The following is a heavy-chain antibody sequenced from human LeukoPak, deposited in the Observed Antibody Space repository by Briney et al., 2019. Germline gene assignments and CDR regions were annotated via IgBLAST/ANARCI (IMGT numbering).Heavy chain of an antibody. CDR2: INPNSGGT. Sequence: ASVKVSCKASGYTFTGDYMHWVRQAPGQGLEWMGWINPNSGGTNYAQKFQGRVTMTRDTSISTAYMELSRLRSDGTAVYYCARNPPGFRTTVAGDYWGQGTLVTVSS. CDR3: ARNPPGFRTTVAGDY. CDR1: GYTFTGDY. V-gene: IGHV1-2*02. D-gene: IGHD4-11*01. J-gene: IGHJ4*02.